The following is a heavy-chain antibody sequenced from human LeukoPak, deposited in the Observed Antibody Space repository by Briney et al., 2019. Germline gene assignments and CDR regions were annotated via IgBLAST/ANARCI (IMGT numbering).Heavy chain of an antibody. J-gene: IGHJ5*02. CDR1: GFTFSDYY. CDR2: ISRSGSTI. CDR3: ARALSRVIVVVITTSSWFDP. Sequence: GGSLRLSCAASGFTFSDYYMSWIRQAPGKGLEGVSYISRSGSTIYYADSVKGRFTIPRDNAKNSLYLQMNSLRAEDTAVYYCARALSRVIVVVITTSSWFDPWGQGTLVTVSS. D-gene: IGHD3-22*01. V-gene: IGHV3-11*01.